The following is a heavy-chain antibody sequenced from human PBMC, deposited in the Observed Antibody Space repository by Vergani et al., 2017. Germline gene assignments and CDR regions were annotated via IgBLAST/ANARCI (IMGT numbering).Heavy chain of an antibody. CDR3: ARGWAKSY. J-gene: IGHJ4*02. V-gene: IGHV4-61*02. CDR2: IYTSGST. Sequence: QVQLQESGPGLVKPSQTLSLTCTVSGGSISSGSYYWSWIRQPAGKGLEWIGRIYTSGSTNYNPSLKSRVTISVDTSKNQFSLKLSSVTAADTAVYYCARGWAKSYWGQGTLVTVSS. CDR1: GGSISSGSYY. D-gene: IGHD6-13*01.